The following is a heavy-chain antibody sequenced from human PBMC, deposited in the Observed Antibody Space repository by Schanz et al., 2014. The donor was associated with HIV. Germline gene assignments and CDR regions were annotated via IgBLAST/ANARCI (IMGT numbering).Heavy chain of an antibody. D-gene: IGHD2-2*01. J-gene: IGHJ3*02. CDR1: EFIFSSYG. CDR3: ARDVAGCSGTSCYSDAFDI. V-gene: IGHV3-30*03. Sequence: QVQVVESGGGVVQPGRSLRLSCAASEFIFSSYGIHWVRQAPGKGLEWVAVISSDGSSTFYGDSVKGRFTISRDNSKNTLFLQMNSLRAEDTAVYFCARDVAGCSGTSCYSDAFDIWGQGTLVTVSS. CDR2: ISSDGSST.